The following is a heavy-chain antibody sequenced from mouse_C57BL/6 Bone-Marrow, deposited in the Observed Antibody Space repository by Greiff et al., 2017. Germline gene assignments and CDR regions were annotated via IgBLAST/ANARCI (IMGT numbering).Heavy chain of an antibody. D-gene: IGHD2-2*01. J-gene: IGHJ4*01. CDR1: GFTFSDYG. CDR2: ISSGSSTI. CDR3: ARTVTTGLGAMDY. V-gene: IGHV5-17*01. Sequence: EVKLVESGGGLVKPGGSLKLSCAASGFTFSDYGMHWVRQAPEKGLEWVAYISSGSSTIYYADTVKGRFTISRDNAKNTMFLQMTSLRSEDTAMYYCARTVTTGLGAMDYWGQGTSVTVSS.